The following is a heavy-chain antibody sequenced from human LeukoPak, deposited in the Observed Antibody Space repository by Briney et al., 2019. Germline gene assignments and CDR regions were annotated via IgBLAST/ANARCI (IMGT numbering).Heavy chain of an antibody. D-gene: IGHD5-18*01. Sequence: PSETLSLTXTVSGGSISSYYWSWIRQPPGKGLEWIGYIYYSGSTNYNPSLKSRVTISVDTSKNQFSLKLSSVTAADTAVYFCAREDTAMVRTAFDIWGQGTMVTVSS. J-gene: IGHJ3*02. CDR1: GGSISSYY. V-gene: IGHV4-59*01. CDR3: AREDTAMVRTAFDI. CDR2: IYYSGST.